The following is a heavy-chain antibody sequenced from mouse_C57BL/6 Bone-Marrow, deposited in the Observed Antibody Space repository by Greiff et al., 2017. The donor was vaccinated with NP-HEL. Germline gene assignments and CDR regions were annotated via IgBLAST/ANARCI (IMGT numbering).Heavy chain of an antibody. CDR3: AREGSYYYGSSPFAY. V-gene: IGHV1-81*01. Sequence: QVHVKQSGAELARPGASVKLSCKASGYTFTSYGISWVKQRTGQGLEWIGEIYPRSGNTYYNEKFKGKATLTADKSSSTAYMELRSLTSEDSAVYFCAREGSYYYGSSPFAYWGQGTLVTVSA. J-gene: IGHJ3*01. CDR2: IYPRSGNT. CDR1: GYTFTSYG. D-gene: IGHD1-1*01.